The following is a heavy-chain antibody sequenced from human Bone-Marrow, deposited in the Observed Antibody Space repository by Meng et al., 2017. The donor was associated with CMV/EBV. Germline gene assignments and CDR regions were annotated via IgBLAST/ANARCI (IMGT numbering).Heavy chain of an antibody. CDR3: ARAEYYYDFWSGYYNYYYGMDV. V-gene: IGHV1-8*01. Sequence: ASVKVSCKASGYTFTSYDINWVRQATGQGLEWMGWMNPNSGNTGYAQKFQGRVTMTRNTSISTAYKELSSLRSEDTAVYYCARAEYYYDFWSGYYNYYYGMDVWGQGTTVTVSS. CDR1: GYTFTSYD. CDR2: MNPNSGNT. D-gene: IGHD3-3*01. J-gene: IGHJ6*02.